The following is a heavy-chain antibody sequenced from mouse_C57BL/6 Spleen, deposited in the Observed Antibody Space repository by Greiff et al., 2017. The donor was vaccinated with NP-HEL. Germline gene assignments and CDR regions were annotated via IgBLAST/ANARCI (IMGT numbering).Heavy chain of an antibody. CDR2: INYDGSST. CDR1: GFTFSDYY. CDR3: AREAYPRAMDY. Sequence: EVKLVESEGGLVQPGSSMKLSCTASGFTFSDYYMAWVRQVPEKGLEWVANINYDGSSTYYLDSLKSRFIISRDNAKNMLYLQMSSLKSEDTATYYCAREAYPRAMDYWGQGTSVTVSS. J-gene: IGHJ4*01. D-gene: IGHD2-10*01. V-gene: IGHV5-16*01.